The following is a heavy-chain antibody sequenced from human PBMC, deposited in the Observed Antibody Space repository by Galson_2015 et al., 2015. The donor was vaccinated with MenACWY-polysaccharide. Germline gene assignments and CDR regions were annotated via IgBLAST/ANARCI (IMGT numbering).Heavy chain of an antibody. D-gene: IGHD2-15*01. CDR3: ASRLAQVGIAGYGYGMDV. V-gene: IGHV4-39*01. Sequence: LSLTCTASGGSISSSNYYWGWIRQSPEKGLEWIGTISYSGSTHYNPSLKSRVTISVDTSKNQFSLKLSSVTAADTAVYYCASRLAQVGIAGYGYGMDVWGQGTRSPSP. J-gene: IGHJ6*02. CDR2: ISYSGST. CDR1: GGSISSSNYY.